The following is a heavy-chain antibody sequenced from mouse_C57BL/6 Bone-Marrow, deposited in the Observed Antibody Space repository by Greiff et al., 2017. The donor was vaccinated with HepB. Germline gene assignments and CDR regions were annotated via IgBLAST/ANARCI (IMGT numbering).Heavy chain of an antibody. CDR3: AIYDGYYFDY. CDR2: IDPNSGGT. D-gene: IGHD2-3*01. J-gene: IGHJ2*01. CDR1: GYTFTSYW. V-gene: IGHV1-62-3*01. Sequence: QSCKASGYTFTSYWMHWVKQRPGRGLEWIGRIDPNSGGTKYNQKFKGKATLTVDKSSSTAYMQLSSLTSEDSAVYYCAIYDGYYFDYWGQGTTLTVSS.